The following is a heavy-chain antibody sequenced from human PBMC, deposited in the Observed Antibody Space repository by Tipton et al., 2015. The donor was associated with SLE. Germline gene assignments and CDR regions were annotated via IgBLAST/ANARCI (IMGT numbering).Heavy chain of an antibody. CDR1: GGSISSGDYY. J-gene: IGHJ4*02. D-gene: IGHD1-26*01. V-gene: IGHV4-39*07. Sequence: LRLSCTVSGGSISSGDYYWTWIRQPPGKGLEWIGEINHSGSTNYNPSLKSRVTISIDTSKNQFSLKLRSVTAANTAMYYCAREGGGPDYWGQGTLVTVSS. CDR2: INHSGST. CDR3: AREGGGPDY.